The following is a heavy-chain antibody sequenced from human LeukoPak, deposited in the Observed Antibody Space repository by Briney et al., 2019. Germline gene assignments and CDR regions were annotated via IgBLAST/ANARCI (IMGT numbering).Heavy chain of an antibody. J-gene: IGHJ6*04. D-gene: IGHD3-16*01. V-gene: IGHV3-9*03. CDR3: AKDIGGYMDV. CDR1: GFTFDDYA. Sequence: PGGSLRLSCAASGFTFDDYAMHWVRQAPGKGLGWVSGISWNSGSIGYADSVKGRFTISRDNAKNSLYLQMNSLRAENMALYYCAKDIGGYMDVWGKGTTVTVSS. CDR2: ISWNSGSI.